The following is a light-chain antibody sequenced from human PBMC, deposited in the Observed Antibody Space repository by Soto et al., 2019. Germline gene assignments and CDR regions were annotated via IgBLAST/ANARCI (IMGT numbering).Light chain of an antibody. CDR1: QSVSSSY. J-gene: IGKJ1*01. CDR3: QQYGDSPWT. V-gene: IGKV3D-7*01. Sequence: EIVMTQSPASLSLSPGERATLSFMASQSVSSSYSCWYQQKPGQAPRLLIYGASTRATGIPARFSGSGSGTDFTLTISRLEPEDFAVYFCQQYGDSPWTFGQGTKVDIK. CDR2: GAS.